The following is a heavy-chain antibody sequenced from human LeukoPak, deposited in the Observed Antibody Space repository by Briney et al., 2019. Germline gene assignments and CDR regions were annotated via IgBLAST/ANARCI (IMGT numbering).Heavy chain of an antibody. CDR1: GGTFSSYA. CDR2: IIPIFGTA. J-gene: IGHJ4*02. V-gene: IGHV1-69*05. CDR3: ARSAEPYYFDY. Sequence: ASVKVSCKASGGTFSSYAISWVRQAPGQGFEWMGRIIPIFGTANYAQKFQGRVTITTDESTSTAYMELSSLRSEDTAVYYCARSAEPYYFDYWGQGTLVTVSS.